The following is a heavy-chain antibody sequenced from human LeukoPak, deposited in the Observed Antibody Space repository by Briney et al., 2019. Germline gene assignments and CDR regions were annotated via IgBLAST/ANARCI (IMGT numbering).Heavy chain of an antibody. CDR2: LSGSGGST. CDR3: AKNAAGIVLMIYAPLDS. Sequence: GGSLRLSCAASGFTFGMYAMSWVRQAPGKGLEWVSTLSGSGGSTYYADSVKGRFTISGDESKNTLSLQMNSLRPEDTAVYYCAKNAAGIVLMIYAPLDSWGQGTLVTVSS. J-gene: IGHJ4*02. V-gene: IGHV3-23*01. D-gene: IGHD2-8*01. CDR1: GFTFGMYA.